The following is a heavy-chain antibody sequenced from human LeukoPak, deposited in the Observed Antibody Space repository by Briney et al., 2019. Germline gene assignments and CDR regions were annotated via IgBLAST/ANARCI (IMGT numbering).Heavy chain of an antibody. CDR1: GYRFSSYW. CDR2: IYPGDSDT. CDR3: ARPHYYDSSGFMGYDY. J-gene: IGHJ4*02. D-gene: IGHD3-22*01. Sequence: GESLKISCKGSGYRFSSYWIGWVRQMPGKGLEWMGFIYPGDSDTRYSPSYQGQVTISADRSITTAYLQWSSLKASDTAMYYCARPHYYDSSGFMGYDYWGQGTLVTVSS. V-gene: IGHV5-51*01.